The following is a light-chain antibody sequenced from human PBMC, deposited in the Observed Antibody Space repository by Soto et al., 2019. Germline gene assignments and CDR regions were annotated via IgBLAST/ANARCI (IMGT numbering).Light chain of an antibody. V-gene: IGKV1-5*03. Sequence: DIPMTQSPSTLSASVGDRVTITCRASQSISSWLAWYQQKPGKAPKLLIYQASSLQSGVPSRFSGSGSGTEFTPTISSLQPDDFATYYCQSGVTFGGGTKVEIK. CDR2: QAS. CDR3: QSGVT. J-gene: IGKJ4*01. CDR1: QSISSW.